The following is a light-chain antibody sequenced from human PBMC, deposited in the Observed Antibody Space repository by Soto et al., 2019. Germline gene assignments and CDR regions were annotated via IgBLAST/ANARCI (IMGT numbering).Light chain of an antibody. V-gene: IGKV1-39*01. CDR3: QQSYRTPIT. J-gene: IGKJ5*01. Sequence: DIQMTQSPSSLSASVGDRVTISCRASQTISTYLNWYQKKPGNAPKLLIFGASSLHSGVPSRFGGSGSGTDFTLTISSLQPEDVATYFCQQSYRTPITFGQGTRLEIK. CDR2: GAS. CDR1: QTISTY.